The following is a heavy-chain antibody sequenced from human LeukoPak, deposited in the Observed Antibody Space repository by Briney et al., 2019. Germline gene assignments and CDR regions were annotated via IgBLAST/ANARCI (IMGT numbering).Heavy chain of an antibody. Sequence: VSVKVSCKASGYTFTGYYMHWVRQAPGQGLEWMGWINPNSGGTNYAQKFQGRVTMTRDTSSSTAYIELSRLSSDETAVYYCARESSAELLRNWYFDLWGRGTLVTVSS. CDR2: INPNSGGT. CDR3: ARESSAELLRNWYFDL. V-gene: IGHV1-2*02. CDR1: GYTFTGYY. D-gene: IGHD2-15*01. J-gene: IGHJ2*01.